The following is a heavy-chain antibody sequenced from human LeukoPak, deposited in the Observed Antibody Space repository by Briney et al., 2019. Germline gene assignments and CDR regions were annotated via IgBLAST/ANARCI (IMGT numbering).Heavy chain of an antibody. CDR3: TRNIYCSGGSCSYYFDY. V-gene: IGHV3-49*04. D-gene: IGHD2-15*01. CDR2: IRRKVSGATT. J-gene: IGHJ4*02. Sequence: GSLRLSCQVARFSFGDDAMGWVRQAPGKGLEWVGLIRRKVSGATTEYAASVKGRFTISRDDSKSIAYLQMNSLKTEDTAMYYCTRNIYCSGGSCSYYFDYWGQGTLVTVSS. CDR1: RFSFGDDA.